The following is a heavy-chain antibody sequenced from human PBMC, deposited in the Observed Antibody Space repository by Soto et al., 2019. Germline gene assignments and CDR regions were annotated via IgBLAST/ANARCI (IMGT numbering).Heavy chain of an antibody. CDR3: ARGQVVGTTNGSPLYFDC. CDR1: GFTFSSYS. CDR2: ISSSSSYI. V-gene: IGHV3-21*01. D-gene: IGHD1-26*01. Sequence: GGSLRLSCAASGFTFSSYSMNWVRQAPGKGLEWVSSISSSSSYIYYADSVKGRFTISRDNAKNSLYLQMNSLRAEDTAVYYCARGQVVGTTNGSPLYFDCWGQGTLVTVSS. J-gene: IGHJ4*02.